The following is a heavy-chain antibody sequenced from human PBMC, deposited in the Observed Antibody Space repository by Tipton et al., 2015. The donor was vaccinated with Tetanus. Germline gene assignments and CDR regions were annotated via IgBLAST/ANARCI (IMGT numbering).Heavy chain of an antibody. Sequence: TLSLTCTVSGASIRSGGYYWTWIRQHPERGLEWLGYIYYTGNTYYKPSLKSRVTISVDTSKNQFSLKLTSVTAADTAVYYCARRLIQNWFDPWGQGTLVTVSS. CDR2: IYYTGNT. CDR3: ARRLIQNWFDP. D-gene: IGHD2-8*01. J-gene: IGHJ5*02. V-gene: IGHV4-31*03. CDR1: GASIRSGGYY.